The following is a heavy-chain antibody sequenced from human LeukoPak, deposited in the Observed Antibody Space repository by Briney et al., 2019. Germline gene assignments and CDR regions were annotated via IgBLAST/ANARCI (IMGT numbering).Heavy chain of an antibody. CDR3: ARAEWRQHAEGLDY. Sequence: ASVKVSCKASGCTFTDYYINWVRQAPGQGLEWLGWIDPDTGGTNFAQKFQGRVTLTWDTSINTPYMELRSLKSDDTAIYYCARAEWRQHAEGLDYWGQGTPVTVSS. CDR1: GCTFTDYY. D-gene: IGHD6-13*01. J-gene: IGHJ4*02. CDR2: IDPDTGGT. V-gene: IGHV1-2*02.